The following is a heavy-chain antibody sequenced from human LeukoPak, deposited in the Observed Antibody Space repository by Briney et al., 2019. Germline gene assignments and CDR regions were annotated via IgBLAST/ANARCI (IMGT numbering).Heavy chain of an antibody. Sequence: ASVKVSCKASGYTFTSYDINWVRQATGQGLEWMGWINPNSGGTNYAQKFQGWVTMTRDTSISTAYMELSRLRSDDTAVYYCARDRDSSGWYAGRRPWFDPWGQGTLVTVSS. J-gene: IGHJ5*02. V-gene: IGHV1-2*04. D-gene: IGHD6-19*01. CDR2: INPNSGGT. CDR3: ARDRDSSGWYAGRRPWFDP. CDR1: GYTFTSYD.